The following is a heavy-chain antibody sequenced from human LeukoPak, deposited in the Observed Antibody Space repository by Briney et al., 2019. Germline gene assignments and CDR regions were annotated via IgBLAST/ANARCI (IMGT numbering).Heavy chain of an antibody. J-gene: IGHJ4*02. V-gene: IGHV1-69*05. D-gene: IGHD3-10*01. Sequence: SVKVSCKASGGTFSSYAISWVRQAPGQGLEWMGGIIPIFGTANYAQKFQGRVTITTDESTSTAHMELSSLRSEDTAVYYCARGSVGGEIGSFDYWGQGTLVTVSS. CDR2: IIPIFGTA. CDR3: ARGSVGGEIGSFDY. CDR1: GGTFSSYA.